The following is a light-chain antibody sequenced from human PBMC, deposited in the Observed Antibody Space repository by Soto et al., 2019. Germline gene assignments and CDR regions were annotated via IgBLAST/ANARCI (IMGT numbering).Light chain of an antibody. CDR2: DAS. V-gene: IGKV1-33*01. CDR1: QDISNY. Sequence: DIQMTQSPSSLSASVGDRVTITCQASQDISNYLNWYQQKPGKAPKLLIYDASNLETGVPSRFSGSGSGTDFTFTISNLQPEYFATYYCHQYDNLPLTFGGGTKVEIK. J-gene: IGKJ4*01. CDR3: HQYDNLPLT.